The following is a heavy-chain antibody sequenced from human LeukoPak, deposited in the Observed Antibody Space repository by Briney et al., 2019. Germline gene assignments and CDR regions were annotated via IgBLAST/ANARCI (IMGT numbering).Heavy chain of an antibody. V-gene: IGHV3-23*01. CDR2: ISGSGGST. D-gene: IGHD2-2*01. J-gene: IGHJ4*02. CDR3: AKDRPSGQYPYFFDY. CDR1: GFTFSSYA. Sequence: RAGGSLRLSCAASGFTFSSYAMSWVRQAPGKGLEWVSAISGSGGSTYHADSVKGRFTISRDNSKNTLFLQMDSLRAEDTAVYYCAKDRPSGQYPYFFDYWGQGTLVTVSS.